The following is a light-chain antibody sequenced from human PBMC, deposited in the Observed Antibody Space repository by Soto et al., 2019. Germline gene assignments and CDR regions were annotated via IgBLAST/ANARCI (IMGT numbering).Light chain of an antibody. Sequence: EIVVTQSPATLSVSPGERATLSCRASQSVVTNFAWYQQKPGQAPRLLIFATSTRATGVPARFSGSGSGTEFTLTISSLQSEDFAVYYCQQYGDWPLTFGGGAKVEIE. CDR2: ATS. J-gene: IGKJ4*01. CDR3: QQYGDWPLT. CDR1: QSVVTN. V-gene: IGKV3-15*01.